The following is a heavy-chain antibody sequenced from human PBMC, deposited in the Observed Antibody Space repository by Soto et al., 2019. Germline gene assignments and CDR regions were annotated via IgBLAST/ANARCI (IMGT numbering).Heavy chain of an antibody. J-gene: IGHJ4*02. Sequence: QVQLVESGGGVVQPGRSLRLSCEASGFTFSSYAMHWVRQAPGKGLEWVAVIWYGGSNKYYADSVKGRFTISRDNSKNTRYLQMNSLRAEDTSVYHCARGGYYDTSGYYSTSYYFDYWGQGTLVTVSS. D-gene: IGHD3-22*01. CDR1: GFTFSSYA. CDR3: ARGGYYDTSGYYSTSYYFDY. CDR2: IWYGGSNK. V-gene: IGHV3-33*01.